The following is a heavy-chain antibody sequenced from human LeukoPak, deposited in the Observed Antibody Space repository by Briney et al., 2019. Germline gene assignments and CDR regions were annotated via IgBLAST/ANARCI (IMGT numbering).Heavy chain of an antibody. CDR3: ARDRRDTYYYYGVDV. Sequence: SQTLSLTCTVSGGSISSGGYYWNWIRQHPGKGLEWIGYISYSGSTYYNPSLESRLTISVDTSKNQFSLKLSSVTAADTAVYYCARDRRDTYYYYGVDVWGQGTTVTVSS. J-gene: IGHJ6*02. V-gene: IGHV4-31*03. D-gene: IGHD5-18*01. CDR2: ISYSGST. CDR1: GGSISSGGYY.